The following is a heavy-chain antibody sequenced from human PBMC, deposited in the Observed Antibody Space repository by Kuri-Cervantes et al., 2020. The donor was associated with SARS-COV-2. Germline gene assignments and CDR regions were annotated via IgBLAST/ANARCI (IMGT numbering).Heavy chain of an antibody. V-gene: IGHV3-30*18. CDR2: MSYDESNK. CDR1: GFIFSNYG. CDR3: AKDSRNWGVLDY. D-gene: IGHD7-27*01. Sequence: GGSLRLSCAASGFIFSNYGMFWVRQAPGMGLEWVAVMSYDESNKYYADSVKGRFTISRDNSKNTLYLQMNSLRAEDTAVYYCAKDSRNWGVLDYWGQGTLVTVSS. J-gene: IGHJ4*02.